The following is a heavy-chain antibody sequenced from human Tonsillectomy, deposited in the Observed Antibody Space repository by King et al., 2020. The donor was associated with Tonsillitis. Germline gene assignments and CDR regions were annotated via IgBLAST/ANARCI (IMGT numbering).Heavy chain of an antibody. CDR2: ILYDGSNR. CDR1: GFTFTSHG. CDR3: AKDDTSGYYYIDY. V-gene: IGHV3-30*18. D-gene: IGHD3-22*01. J-gene: IGHJ4*02. Sequence: QLVQSGGGVVQPGTSLRLSCAVSGFTFTSHGMHWVRQAPGKGLEWLALILYDGSNRYYADSVKGRFTISRDDSKNTLYLQMNSLRAEDTAVYYCAKDDTSGYYYIDYWGQGTLVSVFS.